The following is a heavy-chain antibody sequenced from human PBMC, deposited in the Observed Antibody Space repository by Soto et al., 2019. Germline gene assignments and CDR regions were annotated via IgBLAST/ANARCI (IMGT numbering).Heavy chain of an antibody. Sequence: ASVKVSCKASGYTFTGYYMHWVRQAPGQGLEWMGWINPNSGGTNYAQMFQGWVTMTRDTSISTAYMELSRLRSDDTAVYYCARGPRIAAAGPFDYWGQGTLVTVSS. V-gene: IGHV1-2*04. CDR1: GYTFTGYY. D-gene: IGHD6-13*01. CDR2: INPNSGGT. J-gene: IGHJ4*02. CDR3: ARGPRIAAAGPFDY.